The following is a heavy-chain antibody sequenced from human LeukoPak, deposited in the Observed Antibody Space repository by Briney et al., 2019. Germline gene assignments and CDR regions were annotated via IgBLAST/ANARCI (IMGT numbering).Heavy chain of an antibody. D-gene: IGHD5-12*01. Sequence: ASVRVSCRASGYTFTSYGISWVRQAPGQGLEWMGWISAYNGNTNYAQKLQGRVTMTTDTSTSTAYMELRSLRSDDTAVYYCARTRGVGAPARWFDPWGQGTLVTVSS. J-gene: IGHJ5*02. CDR1: GYTFTSYG. CDR3: ARTRGVGAPARWFDP. V-gene: IGHV1-18*01. CDR2: ISAYNGNT.